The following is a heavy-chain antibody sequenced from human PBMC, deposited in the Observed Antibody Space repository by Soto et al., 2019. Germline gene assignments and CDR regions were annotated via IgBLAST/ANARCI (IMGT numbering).Heavy chain of an antibody. CDR3: AEELSSGYPQTGHDY. CDR1: GFTFSSYG. D-gene: IGHD3-22*01. CDR2: ISYDGSNK. Sequence: GGSLRLSCAASGFTFSSYGMHWVRQAPGKWLEWVAVISYDGSNKYYADSVKGRFTISRDNSKNTLYLQMNSLRAEDTAVYYCAEELSSGYPQTGHDYWGQGXLVTVYS. V-gene: IGHV3-30*18. J-gene: IGHJ4*02.